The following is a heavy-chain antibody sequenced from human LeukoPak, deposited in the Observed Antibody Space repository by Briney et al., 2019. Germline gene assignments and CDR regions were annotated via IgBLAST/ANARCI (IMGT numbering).Heavy chain of an antibody. Sequence: SETLSLTCTVSGGSISGGSYYWSWIRQPAGKGLEWIGRIYTSGSTNYNPSLKSRVTISVDTSKNQFSLKLSSVTAADTAVYYCARGKRGGGWYRIDYWGQGTLATVSS. V-gene: IGHV4-61*02. D-gene: IGHD6-19*01. CDR1: GGSISGGSYY. J-gene: IGHJ4*02. CDR3: ARGKRGGGWYRIDY. CDR2: IYTSGST.